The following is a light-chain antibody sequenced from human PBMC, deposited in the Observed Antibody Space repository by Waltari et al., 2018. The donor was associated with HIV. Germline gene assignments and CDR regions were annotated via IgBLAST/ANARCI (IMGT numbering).Light chain of an antibody. CDR2: KDT. CDR3: QSADSSGTSV. V-gene: IGLV3-25*03. Sequence: SYELTQPPSVSVSPGQTARIPCPGDALPKQYAYWYQKLPGKAPFLIIYKDTGRPSGVPARFSASSSGTTVTLTISGVQAEDEADYYCQSADSSGTSVFGGGTKLTVL. CDR1: ALPKQY. J-gene: IGLJ3*02.